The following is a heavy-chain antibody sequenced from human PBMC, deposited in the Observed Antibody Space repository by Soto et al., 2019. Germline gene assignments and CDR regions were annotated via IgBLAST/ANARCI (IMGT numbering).Heavy chain of an antibody. V-gene: IGHV4-31*03. J-gene: IGHJ6*02. CDR2: IYYSGST. Sequence: SETLSLTCTVSGGSISSGGYYWSWIRQHPGKGLEWIGYIYYSGSTYYNPSLKSRVTISVDTSKNQFSMKLSSVTDAATAVYFCAVYCSISSCYSSVYFGKDVWGQGTTVTVSS. D-gene: IGHD2-2*01. CDR3: AVYCSISSCYSSVYFGKDV. CDR1: GGSISSGGYY.